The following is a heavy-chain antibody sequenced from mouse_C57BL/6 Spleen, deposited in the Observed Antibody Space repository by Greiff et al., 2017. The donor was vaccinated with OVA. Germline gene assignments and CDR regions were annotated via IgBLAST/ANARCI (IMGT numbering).Heavy chain of an antibody. V-gene: IGHV5-6*01. CDR1: GFTFSSYG. CDR2: ISSGGSYT. J-gene: IGHJ4*01. D-gene: IGHD2-14*01. CDR3: ARHGYGGAMDY. Sequence: EVQRVESGGDLVKPGGSLKLSCAASGFTFSSYGMSWVRQTPDKRLEWVATISSGGSYTYYPDSVKGRFTISRDNAKNTLYLQMSSLKSEDTAMYYCARHGYGGAMDYWGQGTSVTVSS.